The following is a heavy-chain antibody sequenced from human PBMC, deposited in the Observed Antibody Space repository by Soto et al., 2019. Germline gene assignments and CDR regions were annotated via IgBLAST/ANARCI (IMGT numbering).Heavy chain of an antibody. CDR2: IRGSGGTI. Sequence: GSLRLSCAASGFTFSSHAMSWVRQAPGKGLEWVSGIRGSGGTIYYAESVKGRFTISRDNSENTLYLQMNSLRAEDTAVYYCAKTLNYNDESFFFTYWGQGALVTVSS. CDR1: GFTFSSHA. J-gene: IGHJ4*02. V-gene: IGHV3-23*01. CDR3: AKTLNYNDESFFFTY. D-gene: IGHD1-7*01.